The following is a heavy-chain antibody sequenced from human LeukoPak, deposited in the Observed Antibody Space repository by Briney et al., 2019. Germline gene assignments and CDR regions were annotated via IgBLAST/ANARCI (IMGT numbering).Heavy chain of an antibody. J-gene: IGHJ6*02. CDR3: ARGRLQLWSFPLPYNHYAIDV. CDR1: GGSISSHY. CDR2: IYYSGST. Sequence: SETLSLTCTVSGGSISSHYWSWIRQPPGKGLEWIGYIYYSGSTNYNPSLKSRVTISVDTSKNQFSLKLSSVTAADTAVYFCARGRLQLWSFPLPYNHYAIDVWGQGTTVTVSS. V-gene: IGHV4-59*11. D-gene: IGHD5-18*01.